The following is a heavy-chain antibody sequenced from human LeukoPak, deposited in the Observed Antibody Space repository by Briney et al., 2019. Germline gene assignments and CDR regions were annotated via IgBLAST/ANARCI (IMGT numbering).Heavy chain of an antibody. J-gene: IGHJ4*02. D-gene: IGHD3-10*01. CDR1: GYTFTSYA. Sequence: GASVKVSCKASGYTFTSYAMHWVRQAPGQRLEWMGWISAYNGNTNYAQKLQGRVTMTTDTSTSTAYMELRSLRSDDTAVYYCAREQVGSGRTIDYWGQGTLVTVSS. CDR2: ISAYNGNT. CDR3: AREQVGSGRTIDY. V-gene: IGHV1-18*01.